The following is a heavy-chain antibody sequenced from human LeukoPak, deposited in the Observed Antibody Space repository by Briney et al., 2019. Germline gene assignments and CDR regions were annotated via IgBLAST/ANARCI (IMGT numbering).Heavy chain of an antibody. J-gene: IGHJ4*02. D-gene: IGHD5-12*01. CDR2: ISSSSGFI. CDR3: ARETLYSGYAAYFDY. Sequence: PGGSLRLSCAASGFTFSSYSMSWVRQAPGKGLEWVSSISSSSGFIYYADSLKGRFTISRDNAKNSLHLQMNSLRAEDTAVYYCARETLYSGYAAYFDYWGQGTLVTVSS. V-gene: IGHV3-21*01. CDR1: GFTFSSYS.